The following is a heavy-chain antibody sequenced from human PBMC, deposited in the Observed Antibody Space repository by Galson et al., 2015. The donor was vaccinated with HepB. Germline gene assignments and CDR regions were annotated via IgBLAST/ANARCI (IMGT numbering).Heavy chain of an antibody. CDR3: ARENGCSSTSCYAHWFDP. J-gene: IGHJ5*02. CDR2: FDPEDGET. Sequence: SVKVSCKVSGYTLTELSMHWVRQAPGKGLEWMGGFDPEDGETIYAQKFQGRITMTEDTSTDTAYMELSSLRSDDTAVYYCARENGCSSTSCYAHWFDPWGQG. D-gene: IGHD2-2*01. V-gene: IGHV1-24*01. CDR1: GYTLTELS.